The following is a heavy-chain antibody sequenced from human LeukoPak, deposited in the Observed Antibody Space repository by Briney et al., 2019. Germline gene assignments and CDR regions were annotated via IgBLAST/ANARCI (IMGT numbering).Heavy chain of an antibody. CDR1: GYTFTSYD. Sequence: ASVKVSCKASGYTFTSYDINRVRQATGQGLEWMGWMNPNSGNTGYAQKFQGRVTMTRNTSISTAYMELSSLRSEDTAVYYRARETHVLLWFRRHETKFDPWGQGTLVTVSS. D-gene: IGHD3-10*01. J-gene: IGHJ5*02. CDR3: ARETHVLLWFRRHETKFDP. V-gene: IGHV1-8*01. CDR2: MNPNSGNT.